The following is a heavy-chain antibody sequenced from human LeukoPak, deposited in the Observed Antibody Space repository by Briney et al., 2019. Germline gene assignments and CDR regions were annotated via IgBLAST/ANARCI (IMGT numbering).Heavy chain of an antibody. D-gene: IGHD3-3*01. Sequence: GGSLRLSCAASGFTFSSYVMQWVRQVPGKGLEWVAVISSDGSNKYYTDSVKGRFTVSRDNSKNTLYLQMNSLRAEDTAVYYCARDLPGITIFGAFEYWGQGTLVTVSS. CDR1: GFTFSSYV. J-gene: IGHJ4*02. CDR2: ISSDGSNK. V-gene: IGHV3-30*04. CDR3: ARDLPGITIFGAFEY.